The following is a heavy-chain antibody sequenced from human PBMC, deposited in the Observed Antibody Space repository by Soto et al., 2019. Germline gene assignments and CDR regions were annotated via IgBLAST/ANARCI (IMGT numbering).Heavy chain of an antibody. CDR2: IYYSGST. V-gene: IGHV4-31*03. D-gene: IGHD5-12*01. Sequence: SETLSLTCTVSGGSISSGGYYWSWIRQHPGKGMEWIGYIYYSGSTYYNPSLKSRVTISVDTSKNQFSLKLSSVTAADTAVYYCAGLEMATITVPVYYYGMDVWGQGTTVTVSS. J-gene: IGHJ6*02. CDR1: GGSISSGGYY. CDR3: AGLEMATITVPVYYYGMDV.